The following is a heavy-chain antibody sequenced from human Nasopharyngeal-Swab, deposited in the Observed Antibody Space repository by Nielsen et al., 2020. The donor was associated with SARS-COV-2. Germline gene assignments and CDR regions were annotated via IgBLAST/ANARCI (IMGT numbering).Heavy chain of an antibody. CDR2: IRSKTYGGTS. D-gene: IGHD1-26*01. V-gene: IGHV3-49*03. CDR1: GFNFGDDA. Sequence: GESLKISCTASGFNFGDDAVNWFRQAPQKGLDWVGYIRSKTYGGTSEYAASVKGRFTLSRDDSKSVAYLDMNSLEAEDTAVYYCTRVLVMTREVSHYYYGMDVWGQGTTVTVSS. CDR3: TRVLVMTREVSHYYYGMDV. J-gene: IGHJ6*02.